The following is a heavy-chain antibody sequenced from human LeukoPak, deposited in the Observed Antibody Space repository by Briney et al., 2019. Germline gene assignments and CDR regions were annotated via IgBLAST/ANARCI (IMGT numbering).Heavy chain of an antibody. CDR3: ARDGDQLGLGDS. J-gene: IGHJ4*02. D-gene: IGHD3-16*01. Sequence: GGSLRLSCAASGFTFSSYGMHWVRQAPGKGLEWVSYISSSGSTMYYADSVKGRFTISRDSANNSLYLQMSSLRAEDTALYYCARDGDQLGLGDSWGQGTLVTVSS. V-gene: IGHV3-48*04. CDR2: ISSSGSTM. CDR1: GFTFSSYG.